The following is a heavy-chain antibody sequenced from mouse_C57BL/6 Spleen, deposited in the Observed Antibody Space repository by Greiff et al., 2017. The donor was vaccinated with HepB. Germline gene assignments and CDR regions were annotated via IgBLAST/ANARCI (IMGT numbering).Heavy chain of an antibody. CDR2: IRSKSNNYAT. Sequence: EVKLEESGGGLVQPKGSLKLSCAASGFSFNTYAMNWVRQAPGKGLEWVARIRSKSNNYATYYADSVKDRFTISRDDSESMLYLQMNNLKTEDTAMYYCVKGRDSSGWFAYWGQGTLVTVSA. CDR1: GFSFNTYA. V-gene: IGHV10-1*01. CDR3: VKGRDSSGWFAY. D-gene: IGHD3-2*02. J-gene: IGHJ3*01.